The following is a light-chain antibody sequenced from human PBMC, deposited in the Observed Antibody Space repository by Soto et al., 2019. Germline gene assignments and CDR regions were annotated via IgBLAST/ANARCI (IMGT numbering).Light chain of an antibody. CDR3: CSYAGSYTSV. CDR2: YVS. V-gene: IGLV2-11*01. J-gene: IGLJ2*01. Sequence: QSALTQPRSVSGSPGQSVTISCTGTSSDVGGYNYVSWYQQHPGKAPKLMIYYVSKRPSGVPDRFSGSKSGNTVSLTISGLQAEDEADYYFCSYAGSYTSVFGGGTKVTVL. CDR1: SSDVGGYNY.